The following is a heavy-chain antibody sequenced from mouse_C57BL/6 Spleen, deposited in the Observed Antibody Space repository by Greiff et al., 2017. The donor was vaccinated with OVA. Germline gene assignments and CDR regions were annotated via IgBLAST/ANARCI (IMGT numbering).Heavy chain of an antibody. V-gene: IGHV1-15*01. CDR1: GYTFTDYE. Sequence: QVQLQQSGAELVRPGASVTLSCKASGYTFTDYEMHWVKQTPVHGLEWIGAIDPETGGTAYNQKFKGKAILTADKSSSTAYMELRSLTSEDSAVYYCTRDRKVVAPFFDYWGQGTTLTVSS. D-gene: IGHD1-1*01. CDR3: TRDRKVVAPFFDY. J-gene: IGHJ2*01. CDR2: IDPETGGT.